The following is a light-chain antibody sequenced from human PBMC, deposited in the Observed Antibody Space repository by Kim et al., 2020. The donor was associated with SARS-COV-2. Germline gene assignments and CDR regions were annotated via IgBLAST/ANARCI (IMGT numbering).Light chain of an antibody. CDR3: QAWDSGTAEV. J-gene: IGLJ2*01. Sequence: SYELTQPPSVSVSPGQTASITCSGDKLDDKYVAWYQQKPGQSPVLIIYQDAKRPSGIPERFSGSNSGNTASLTISGTQALDESDYYCQAWDSGTAEVFGGGTQLTVL. V-gene: IGLV3-1*01. CDR2: QDA. CDR1: KLDDKY.